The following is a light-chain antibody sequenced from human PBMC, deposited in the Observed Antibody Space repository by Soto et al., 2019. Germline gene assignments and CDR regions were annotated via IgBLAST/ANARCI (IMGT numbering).Light chain of an antibody. CDR2: DAS. CDR3: QQRSNWPTIT. CDR1: QSVSSY. J-gene: IGKJ5*01. V-gene: IGKV3-11*01. Sequence: EIVSTQSPGTLSWSPWASATLSCRASQSVSSYLAWYQQKPGQDPRLLIYDASNRATGIPARFSGSVSGTDFTLTISRLEPEDLAVYYCQQRSNWPTITCCPVTQLEI.